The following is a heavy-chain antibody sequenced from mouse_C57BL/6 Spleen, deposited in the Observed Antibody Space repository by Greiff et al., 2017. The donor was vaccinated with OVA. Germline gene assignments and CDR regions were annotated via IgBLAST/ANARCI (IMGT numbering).Heavy chain of an antibody. CDR3: LYYGSSYSYYFDY. V-gene: IGHV1-59*01. CDR2: IDPSDSYT. Sequence: QVQLQQPGAELVRPGTSVKLSCKASGCTFTSYWMHWVKQRPGQGLEWIGVIDPSDSYTNYNQKFKGNATLTVDTSSSTAYMQLSSLTSEDSAVYYCLYYGSSYSYYFDYWGQGTTLTVSS. D-gene: IGHD1-1*01. CDR1: GCTFTSYW. J-gene: IGHJ2*01.